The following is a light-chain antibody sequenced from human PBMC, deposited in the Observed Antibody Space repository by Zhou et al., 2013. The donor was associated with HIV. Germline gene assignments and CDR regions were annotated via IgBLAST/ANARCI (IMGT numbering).Light chain of an antibody. CDR2: STS. CDR3: QQYHSDPT. CDR1: HSIGNY. Sequence: AIRLTQSPSSVSASTGDRVIITCRPTHSIGNYLAWYQHKPGKAPRLLVYSTSTLQSAVPSRFSGSGSGTEFTLTISGLQTEDFGTYYCQQYHSDPTFGPGTKLDVK. V-gene: IGKV1-8*01. J-gene: IGKJ3*01.